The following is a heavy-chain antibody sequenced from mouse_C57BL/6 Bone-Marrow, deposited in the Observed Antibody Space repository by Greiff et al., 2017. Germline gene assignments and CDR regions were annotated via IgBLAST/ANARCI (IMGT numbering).Heavy chain of an antibody. CDR1: GYTFTDYE. CDR3: FYDYDAMDY. Sequence: QVQLQQSGAELVRPGASVTLSCKASGYTFTDYEMHWVKQTPVHGLEWIGAIDPETGGTAYNQKFKGKAILTADKSSSTAYMELRSLTSDDSAVYYFFYDYDAMDYWGQGTSVTVSS. V-gene: IGHV1-15*01. CDR2: IDPETGGT. D-gene: IGHD1-1*01. J-gene: IGHJ4*01.